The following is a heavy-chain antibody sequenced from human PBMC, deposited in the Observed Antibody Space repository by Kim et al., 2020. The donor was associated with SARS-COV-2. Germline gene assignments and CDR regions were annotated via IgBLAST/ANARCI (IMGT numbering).Heavy chain of an antibody. CDR3: AKDTIMILVVAALDI. Sequence: GGSLRLSCAASGFTFISYAMSWVRQAPGKGLEWVSGISGSGGSTYYADSVKGRFTISRDNSKNTLYLQMNSLRAEDTAVYYCAKDTIMILVVAALDIWGQGTMVTVSS. J-gene: IGHJ3*02. CDR1: GFTFISYA. CDR2: ISGSGGST. D-gene: IGHD3-22*01. V-gene: IGHV3-23*01.